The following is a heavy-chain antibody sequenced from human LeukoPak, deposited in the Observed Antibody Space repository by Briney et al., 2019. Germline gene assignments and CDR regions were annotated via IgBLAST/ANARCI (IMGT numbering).Heavy chain of an antibody. CDR3: AKGHSSGYYVYLQR. J-gene: IGHJ1*01. D-gene: IGHD3-22*01. Sequence: GGSLRLSCAASGFTFSSYAMSWVRQAPGKGLEWVSGISGSGGTTHYADSVKGRFTISRDNSKNTLYLQMNSLRAEDTAVYYCAKGHSSGYYVYLQRWGQGTLVTVSS. CDR1: GFTFSSYA. V-gene: IGHV3-23*01. CDR2: ISGSGGTT.